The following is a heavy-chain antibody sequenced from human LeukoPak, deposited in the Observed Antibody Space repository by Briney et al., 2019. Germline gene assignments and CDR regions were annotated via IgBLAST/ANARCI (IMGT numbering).Heavy chain of an antibody. Sequence: RGESLKISCKGSGYSFTSYWIGWVRQMPGKGLEWMGIIYPGDSDTRYSPSFQGQVTISADKSISTAYLQWSSLRASDTAMYYCARPVRDGYSNFQHWGQGTLVTVSS. V-gene: IGHV5-51*01. J-gene: IGHJ1*01. CDR3: ARPVRDGYSNFQH. CDR1: GYSFTSYW. D-gene: IGHD5-24*01. CDR2: IYPGDSDT.